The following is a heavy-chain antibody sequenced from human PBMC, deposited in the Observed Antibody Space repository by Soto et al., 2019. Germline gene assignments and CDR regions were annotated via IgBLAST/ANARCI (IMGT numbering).Heavy chain of an antibody. CDR2: ISGRGGST. V-gene: IGHV3-23*01. CDR1: GFTFSSYA. D-gene: IGHD6-6*01. CDR3: AKMPIAARPNYFDY. Sequence: GGSLRLSCAASGFTFSSYAMSWVRQAPGKGLEWVSAISGRGGSTYYEDSVKGRFTISRDNSKNTLYLQMNSLRAEDTAVYYCAKMPIAARPNYFDYWGQGTLVTVSS. J-gene: IGHJ4*02.